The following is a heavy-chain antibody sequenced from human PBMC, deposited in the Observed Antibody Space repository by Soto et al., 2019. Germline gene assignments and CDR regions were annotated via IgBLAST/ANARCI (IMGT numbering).Heavy chain of an antibody. CDR2: INNDGSGT. J-gene: IGHJ4*02. CDR3: ARGGCTSTSCLDY. Sequence: EVQLVESGGGLVQPGGSLRLSCAASGFTFSSNWMHWVRQAPGKGLVWVSRINNDGSGTNYGDSVKGRFTISRDNAKNTLYLQMNSLRAEDTAVYYCARGGCTSTSCLDYWGQGTLVTVSS. D-gene: IGHD2-2*01. V-gene: IGHV3-74*01. CDR1: GFTFSSNW.